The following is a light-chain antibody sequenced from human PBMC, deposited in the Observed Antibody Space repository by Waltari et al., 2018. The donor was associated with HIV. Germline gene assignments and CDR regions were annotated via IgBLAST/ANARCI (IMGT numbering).Light chain of an antibody. CDR3: LLSYLDPRGVV. Sequence: QAVVTQETSLTVSPGGTDNHTCGSNTGAVTSGHYNYWFKPKPGQAHRTLIYAPSNKHSWTPALVSGSLLGGKAALTLSFAQPGYGAEYYCLLSYLDPRGVVFGGCTKLPVL. J-gene: IGLJ2*01. CDR2: APS. V-gene: IGLV7-46*01. CDR1: TGAVTSGHY.